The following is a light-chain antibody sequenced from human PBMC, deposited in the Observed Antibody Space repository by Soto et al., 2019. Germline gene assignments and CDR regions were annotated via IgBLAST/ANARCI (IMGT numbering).Light chain of an antibody. Sequence: EIVLTQSPDTLSLFPGERATLSCRARQSVSSTYLAWYQQKLGQAPRLLIFGASSRATGIPDRFSGSGSGTHLTLTISRLEPGDFAVYYCQQYGSSRWTFGQGTKVEIK. CDR2: GAS. CDR1: QSVSSTY. J-gene: IGKJ1*01. V-gene: IGKV3-20*01. CDR3: QQYGSSRWT.